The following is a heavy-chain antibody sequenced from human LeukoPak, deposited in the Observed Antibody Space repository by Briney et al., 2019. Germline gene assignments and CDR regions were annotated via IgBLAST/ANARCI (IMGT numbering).Heavy chain of an antibody. CDR2: INPSGGST. V-gene: IGHV1-46*02. CDR1: GGTFNSYT. Sequence: ASVKVSCKASGGTFNSYTITWVRLAPGQGLEWMGIINPSGGSTSYAQKFQGRVTMTRDMSTSTVYMELSSLRSEDTAVYYCARVCRIAVAGGLGYWGQGTLVTVSS. J-gene: IGHJ4*02. CDR3: ARVCRIAVAGGLGY. D-gene: IGHD6-19*01.